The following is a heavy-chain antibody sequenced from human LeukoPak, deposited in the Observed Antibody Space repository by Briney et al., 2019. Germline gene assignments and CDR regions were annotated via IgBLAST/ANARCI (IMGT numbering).Heavy chain of an antibody. CDR3: ASLKLVAARVYWFDP. D-gene: IGHD2-21*02. Sequence: SETLSLTCTVSGGSVSSNYWGWLPQPPGKGLEWIRSMSYSGSTFCNPSLKSRVIISVDTSKRQFSLKLSSVTATDTAVYYCASLKLVAARVYWFDPWGQGTLVTVSS. J-gene: IGHJ5*02. V-gene: IGHV4-39*01. CDR2: MSYSGST. CDR1: GGSVSSNY.